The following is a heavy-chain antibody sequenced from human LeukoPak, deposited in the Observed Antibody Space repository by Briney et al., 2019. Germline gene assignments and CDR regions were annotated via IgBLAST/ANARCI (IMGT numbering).Heavy chain of an antibody. Sequence: PGGTLRLSCAASGFTFSSYGMSWVRQAPGKGLEWVSSISSSSSYIYYADSVKGRFTISRDNAKNSLYLQMNSLRAEDTAVYYCARVWTGQWPPHYYYMDVWGKGTTVTISS. CDR3: ARVWTGQWPPHYYYMDV. D-gene: IGHD6-19*01. J-gene: IGHJ6*03. V-gene: IGHV3-21*01. CDR2: ISSSSSYI. CDR1: GFTFSSYG.